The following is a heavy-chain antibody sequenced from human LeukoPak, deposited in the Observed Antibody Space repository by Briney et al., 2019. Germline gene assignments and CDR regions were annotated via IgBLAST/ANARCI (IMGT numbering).Heavy chain of an antibody. Sequence: SETLSLTCTVSGGSVKSGDHYWTWIRQHPGKGLEWIGYTYHSGNTYYNPSLKSRVTISVDTSKNQFSLTLNSVSAADTAVYYCASFGAFDVWGQGTMVTVSS. D-gene: IGHD2/OR15-2a*01. CDR1: GGSVKSGDHY. V-gene: IGHV4-31*03. CDR2: TYHSGNT. CDR3: ASFGAFDV. J-gene: IGHJ3*01.